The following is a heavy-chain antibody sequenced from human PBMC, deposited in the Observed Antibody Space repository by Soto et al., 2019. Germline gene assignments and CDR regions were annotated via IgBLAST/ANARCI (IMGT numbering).Heavy chain of an antibody. D-gene: IGHD3-22*01. CDR1: GFTFSGYA. V-gene: IGHV3-23*01. CDR3: AKLYYDSSGYYYRYFQH. CDR2: ISGSGGST. Sequence: GGSLRLSCAASGFTFSGYAMSWVRQAPGKGLEWVSAISGSGGSTYYADSVKGRFTISRDNSKNTLYLQMNSLRAEDTAVYYCAKLYYDSSGYYYRYFQHWGQGTLVTVSS. J-gene: IGHJ1*01.